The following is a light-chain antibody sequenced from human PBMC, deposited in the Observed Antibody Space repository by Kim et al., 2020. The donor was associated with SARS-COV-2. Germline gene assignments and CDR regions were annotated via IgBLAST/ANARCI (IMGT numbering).Light chain of an antibody. CDR2: GKN. CDR3: NSRDSSGNHVV. CDR1: SLRSYY. Sequence: ALGQTVRITCQGDSLRSYYASWYQQKPGQAPVRVIYGKNNRPSGIPDRFSGSSSGNTASLTITGAQAEDEADYDCNSRDSSGNHVVFGGGTQLTVL. V-gene: IGLV3-19*01. J-gene: IGLJ2*01.